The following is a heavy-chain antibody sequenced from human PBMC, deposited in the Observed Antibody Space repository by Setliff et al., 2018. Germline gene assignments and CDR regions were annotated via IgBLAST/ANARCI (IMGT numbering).Heavy chain of an antibody. CDR1: GYTFTSYA. V-gene: IGHV1-3*01. Sequence: ASVKVSCKASGYTFTSYAMHWVRQAPGQRLEWMGWINAGNGNTKYSQKFQGRVTITRDTSTSTAYMELRSLRSDDTAVYYCARDLTSGHFWSGYLPLPSYYYMDVWGKGTTVTVSS. D-gene: IGHD3-3*02. J-gene: IGHJ6*03. CDR3: ARDLTSGHFWSGYLPLPSYYYMDV. CDR2: INAGNGNT.